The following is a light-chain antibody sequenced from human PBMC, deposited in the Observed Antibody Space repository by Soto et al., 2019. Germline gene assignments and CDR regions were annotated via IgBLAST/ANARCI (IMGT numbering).Light chain of an antibody. J-gene: IGLJ3*02. Sequence: QSALTQPASVSGSPGQSITISCTGTSSDVGSYNLVSWYQQHPGKAPKLMIYEVSKRPSGVSHRFSGSKSGNTASLTISGLQAEDEADYYCCSYAGSSTFWVFGGETKVTVL. CDR3: CSYAGSSTFWV. CDR1: SSDVGSYNL. CDR2: EVS. V-gene: IGLV2-23*02.